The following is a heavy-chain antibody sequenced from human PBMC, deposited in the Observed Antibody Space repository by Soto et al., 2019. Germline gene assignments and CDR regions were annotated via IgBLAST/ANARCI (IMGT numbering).Heavy chain of an antibody. Sequence: PSETQSLTCPVSGGSVSSGSYYWSWIRQPPGKGLEWIGYIYYSGSTNYNPSLKSRVTISVDTSKNQFSLKLSSVTAADTAVYYCARDVVAVAGTVRGHPDRDNWFDPWGQGTLVTVSS. CDR3: ARDVVAVAGTVRGHPDRDNWFDP. D-gene: IGHD6-19*01. CDR1: GGSVSSGSYY. J-gene: IGHJ5*02. V-gene: IGHV4-61*01. CDR2: IYYSGST.